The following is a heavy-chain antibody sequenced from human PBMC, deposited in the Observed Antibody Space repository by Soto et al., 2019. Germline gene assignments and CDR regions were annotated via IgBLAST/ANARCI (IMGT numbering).Heavy chain of an antibody. V-gene: IGHV3-30*18. CDR3: AKLLWGTGWGDY. Sequence: QVQLVESGGGVVQPGRSLRLSCAASGFTFSSYGMHWVRQAPGKGLEWVAVISYDGSNKYYADSVKGRFTISRDNSKNTLYLQMNSLRAEDTAVYYCAKLLWGTGWGDYWGQGTLVTVSS. CDR2: ISYDGSNK. CDR1: GFTFSSYG. D-gene: IGHD3-16*01. J-gene: IGHJ4*02.